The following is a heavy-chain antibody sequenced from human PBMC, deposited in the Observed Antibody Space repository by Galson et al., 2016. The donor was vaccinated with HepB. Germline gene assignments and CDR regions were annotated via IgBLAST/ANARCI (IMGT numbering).Heavy chain of an antibody. CDR3: SLADYYDSSGEPLYYYLDV. Sequence: ETLSLTCTVFGGSFSGSYWNWIRQPPGKGLEWIGGINPSGSTNYNPSLKSRVTISADTSKLQFSLKLSSVTAADTAVYYCSLADYYDSSGEPLYYYLDVWGKGTTVTVSS. CDR1: GGSFSGSY. J-gene: IGHJ6*03. V-gene: IGHV4-34*01. CDR2: INPSGST. D-gene: IGHD3-22*01.